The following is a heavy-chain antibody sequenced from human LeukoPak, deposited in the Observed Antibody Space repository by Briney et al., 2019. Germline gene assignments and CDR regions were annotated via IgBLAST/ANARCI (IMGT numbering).Heavy chain of an antibody. CDR3: ARDSSGYQ. CDR1: GFTFSTYW. V-gene: IGHV3-7*01. J-gene: IGHJ4*02. CDR2: IKEDGSEK. Sequence: SGGSLRLSCAASGFTFSTYWMSWVRQAPGKGLEWVANIKEDGSEKYYGDSVKGRFTISRDNAKNSRYLQMNSLRAEDTAVYYCARDSSGYQWGQGTLVTVSS. D-gene: IGHD3-22*01.